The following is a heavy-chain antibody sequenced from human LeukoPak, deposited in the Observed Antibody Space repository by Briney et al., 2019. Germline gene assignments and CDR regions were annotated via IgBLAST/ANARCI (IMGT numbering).Heavy chain of an antibody. D-gene: IGHD6-13*01. V-gene: IGHV3-23*01. Sequence: GGSLRLSCAASGFTFSSYVMSWVRQAPGKGLEWVSAISGNGGSTYYADSVKGRFTISRDNSKNTLYLQMNSLRAEDTAVYYCAKDLYSSSWYPYDYYGMDVWGQGTTVTVSS. CDR1: GFTFSSYV. CDR2: ISGNGGST. CDR3: AKDLYSSSWYPYDYYGMDV. J-gene: IGHJ6*02.